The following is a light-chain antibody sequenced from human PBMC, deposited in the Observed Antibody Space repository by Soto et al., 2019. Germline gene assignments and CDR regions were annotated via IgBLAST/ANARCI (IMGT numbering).Light chain of an antibody. CDR2: GAS. CDR1: QSVSRR. CDR3: QQRSSWPPIT. Sequence: PGGRATLSCRASQSVSRRLAWYQHRPGQSPRLLISGASNRATGIPARFSGSGSCTDFTLTISSLEPEDFAVYYCQQRSSWPPITFGQGTRLEI. J-gene: IGKJ5*01. V-gene: IGKV3-11*01.